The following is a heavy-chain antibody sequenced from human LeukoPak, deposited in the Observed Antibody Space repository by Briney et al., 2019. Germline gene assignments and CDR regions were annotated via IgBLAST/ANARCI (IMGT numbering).Heavy chain of an antibody. CDR1: GFTFSSYS. CDR2: ISSSSNYI. V-gene: IGHV3-21*01. D-gene: IGHD5-12*01. CDR3: ARMGRIVAPGTDAFDI. J-gene: IGHJ3*02. Sequence: GGSLRLSCAASGFTFSSYSMNWVRQAPGKGLEWVSSISSSSNYIYYADSVKGRFTISRDNAKNSLYLQMNSLRAEDTAVYYCARMGRIVAPGTDAFDIWGQGTMVTVSS.